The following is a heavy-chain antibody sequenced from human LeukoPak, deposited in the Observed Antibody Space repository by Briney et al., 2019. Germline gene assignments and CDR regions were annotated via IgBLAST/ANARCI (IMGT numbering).Heavy chain of an antibody. CDR1: GFNFENYA. CDR3: AKALGNINSWRTVAWYFDL. J-gene: IGHJ2*01. Sequence: GGSLRLSCVASGFNFENYAMHWVRQAPGKGLEWISGISWNRGNIHYADSVKGRFTISRDDAQNSLYLQMDSLGLKDSALYYCAKALGNINSWRTVAWYFDLWGRGTLVTVSS. D-gene: IGHD4-11*01. CDR2: ISWNRGNI. V-gene: IGHV3-9*01.